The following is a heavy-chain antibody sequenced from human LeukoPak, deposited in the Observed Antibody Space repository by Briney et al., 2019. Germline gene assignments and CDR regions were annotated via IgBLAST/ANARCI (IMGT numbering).Heavy chain of an antibody. CDR2: MNPNSGHA. V-gene: IGHV1-8*03. D-gene: IGHD3-3*01. Sequence: ASVKVSCKASGYTFTTFDINWVRQATGQGLEWMGWMNPNSGHAGYAQKFQGRVTITRNTFISTAYMELSSLRSDDTAVYYCARANSIWDYWGQGTLVTVSS. J-gene: IGHJ4*02. CDR3: ARANSIWDY. CDR1: GYTFTTFD.